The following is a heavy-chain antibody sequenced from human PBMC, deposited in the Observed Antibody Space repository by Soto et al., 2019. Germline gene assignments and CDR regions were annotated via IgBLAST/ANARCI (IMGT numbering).Heavy chain of an antibody. CDR3: ARMGPGDGYNGNWFDP. CDR1: GGSISSSNW. V-gene: IGHV4-4*02. CDR2: IYHSGST. D-gene: IGHD5-12*01. Sequence: SETLSLTCAVSGGSISSSNWWSWVRQPPGKGLEWIGEIYHSGSTNYNPSLKSRVTISVDKSKKQFSLKLSSVTAADTAVYYCARMGPGDGYNGNWFDPWGQGTLVTVS. J-gene: IGHJ5*02.